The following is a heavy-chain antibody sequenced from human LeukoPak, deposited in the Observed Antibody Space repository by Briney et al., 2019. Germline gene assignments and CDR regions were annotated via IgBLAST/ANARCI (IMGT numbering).Heavy chain of an antibody. Sequence: SETLSLTCTVSGGSISSGDYYWSWIRQPPGKGLEWIGYIYDSGSTYYNPSLKSRVTISVDMSKNQFSLKLSSVTAADTAVYYCARANYYGSGSYYSAFYMDVWGKGTTVTVSS. J-gene: IGHJ6*03. V-gene: IGHV4-30-4*08. CDR2: IYDSGST. CDR3: ARANYYGSGSYYSAFYMDV. D-gene: IGHD3-10*01. CDR1: GGSISSGDYY.